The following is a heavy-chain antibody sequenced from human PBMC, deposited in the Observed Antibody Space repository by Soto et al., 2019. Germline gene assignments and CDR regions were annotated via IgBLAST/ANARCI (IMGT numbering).Heavy chain of an antibody. CDR1: GGSFSYYA. V-gene: IGHV1-69*01. CDR2: IIPFSAAA. D-gene: IGHD3-9*01. J-gene: IGHJ5*02. CDR3: ARSGEAYYDVLTGSYKGSWFDP. Sequence: QVQLVQSGAEVKKPGSSVRVSCTASGGSFSYYAISWVRQAPGQGLEWMGGIIPFSAAANYAQKFQGRVTITADESTRMVYMELSSLRPEDTAVYYCARSGEAYYDVLTGSYKGSWFDPWGQGTLVTVSS.